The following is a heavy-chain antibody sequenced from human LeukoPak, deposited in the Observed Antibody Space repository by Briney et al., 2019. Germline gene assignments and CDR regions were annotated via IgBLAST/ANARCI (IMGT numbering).Heavy chain of an antibody. CDR2: IYYSGST. J-gene: IGHJ4*02. D-gene: IGHD2-2*01. CDR1: GGSISSSSYY. Sequence: SETLSLTCTVSGGSISSSSYYWGWIRQPPGKGLEWIGSIYYSGSTYYNPSLKSRVTISVDTSKNQFSLKLSSVTAADTAVYYCARQSSVVPAAIRYFDYWGQGTLVTVSS. V-gene: IGHV4-39*01. CDR3: ARQSSVVPAAIRYFDY.